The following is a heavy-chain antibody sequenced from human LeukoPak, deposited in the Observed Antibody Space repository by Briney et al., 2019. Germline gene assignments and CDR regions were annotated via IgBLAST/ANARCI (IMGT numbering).Heavy chain of an antibody. CDR1: GGSISSSSDY. CDR3: ARHAAVGDAFDI. V-gene: IGHV4-39*01. Sequence: TPSETLSLTCTVSGGSISSSSDYWGWIRQPPGKGLEWIGSIYYSGSSYYNPSLKTRVTISIDTSKSQFSLKLSSVTAADTAVYYCARHAAVGDAFDIWGQGTMVTVSS. J-gene: IGHJ3*02. CDR2: IYYSGSS. D-gene: IGHD6-25*01.